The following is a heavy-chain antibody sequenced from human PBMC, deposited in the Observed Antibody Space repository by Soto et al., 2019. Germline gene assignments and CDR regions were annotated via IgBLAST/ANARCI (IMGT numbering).Heavy chain of an antibody. CDR3: AAGRWVAESHFDGRDLLDF. D-gene: IGHD2-15*01. V-gene: IGHV1-58*01. Sequence: SVKVSCKASGFTFTTSAVQWVRQARAQRLEWIGWIVVGSGNTNYAQKSQKRVSITRDMSTSTTYMELSSLTSEDTAVYYCAAGRWVAESHFDGRDLLDFWGQGSTVTVSS. J-gene: IGHJ6*02. CDR1: GFTFTTSA. CDR2: IVVGSGNT.